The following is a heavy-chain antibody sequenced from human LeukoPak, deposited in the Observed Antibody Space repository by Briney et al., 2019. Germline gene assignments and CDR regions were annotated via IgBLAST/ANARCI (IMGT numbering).Heavy chain of an antibody. CDR1: GFTFRSYW. V-gene: IGHV3-74*01. CDR2: IHSDGSST. CDR3: ARHNYGYDY. D-gene: IGHD3-10*01. J-gene: IGHJ4*02. Sequence: GWSLTLSCAASGFTFRSYWMHWVRQAPGKGLVWVSHIHSDGSSTSYADSVQGRFTISRDNAKNTLYLQMNSLRAEDTAVYYCARHNYGYDYWGQGTLVTVSS.